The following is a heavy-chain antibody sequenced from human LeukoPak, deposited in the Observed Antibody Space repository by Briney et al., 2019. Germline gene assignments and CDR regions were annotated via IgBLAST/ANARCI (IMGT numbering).Heavy chain of an antibody. V-gene: IGHV4-61*02. CDR3: ARWISGTEFDY. CDR2: IYTSGST. Sequence: PSETLSLTCTVSGGSISSGSYYWSWIRQPAGTGLEWIGRIYTSGSTNYNPSLKSRVTISVDTSKNQFSLKLSSVTAADTAVYYCARWISGTEFDYWGQGTLVTVSS. CDR1: GGSISSGSYY. D-gene: IGHD3-10*01. J-gene: IGHJ4*02.